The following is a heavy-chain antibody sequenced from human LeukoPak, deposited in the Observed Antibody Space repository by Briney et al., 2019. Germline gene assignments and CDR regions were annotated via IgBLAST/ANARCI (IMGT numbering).Heavy chain of an antibody. Sequence: PSETLSLTCAVSGYSISSGYYWGWIRQPPGKGLEWIGSIYHSGSTYYNPSLKSRVTISVDTSKNQFSLKLSSVTAADTAVYYCARAYYDFWGGGYFDYWGQGTLVTVSS. D-gene: IGHD3-3*01. V-gene: IGHV4-38-2*01. CDR3: ARAYYDFWGGGYFDY. J-gene: IGHJ4*02. CDR2: IYHSGST. CDR1: GYSISSGYY.